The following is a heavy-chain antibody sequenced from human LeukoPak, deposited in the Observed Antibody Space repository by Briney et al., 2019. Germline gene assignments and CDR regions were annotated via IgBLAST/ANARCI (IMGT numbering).Heavy chain of an antibody. Sequence: GASVKVSCKASGYTFTDNYIQWVRQAPGQGLEWMGWIDPNSGGTNSAQKFQGRVTMTRDTSVSTAYMELSRLRSDDTAVYCCARDHCTSSGCYEYYYYGMDVWGQGTTVTVSS. V-gene: IGHV1-2*02. J-gene: IGHJ6*02. CDR1: GYTFTDNY. CDR2: IDPNSGGT. CDR3: ARDHCTSSGCYEYYYYGMDV. D-gene: IGHD2-2*01.